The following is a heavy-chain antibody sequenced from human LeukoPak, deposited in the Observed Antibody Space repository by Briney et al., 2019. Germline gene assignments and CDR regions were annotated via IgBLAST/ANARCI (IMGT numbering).Heavy chain of an antibody. J-gene: IGHJ4*02. V-gene: IGHV1-18*01. CDR3: ARDVGEYCSSINCHASDY. Sequence: ASVKVSCKASGYTFTSYGISWVRQAPGQGLEWMGWISAYNGNTNYAQKFHGRVTMTRDTSISTVYMELSRLRSDDTAVYYCARDVGEYCSSINCHASDYWGQGTLVTVSS. CDR1: GYTFTSYG. D-gene: IGHD2-2*01. CDR2: ISAYNGNT.